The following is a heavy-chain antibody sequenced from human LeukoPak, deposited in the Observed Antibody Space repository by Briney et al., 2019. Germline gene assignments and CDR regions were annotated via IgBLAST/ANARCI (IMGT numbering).Heavy chain of an antibody. D-gene: IGHD4-11*01. CDR2: IYSGGST. J-gene: IGHJ4*02. V-gene: IGHV3-53*01. CDR1: GFTVSSNY. CDR3: AKVSHSNNYYFDY. Sequence: PGGSLRLSCAASGFTVSSNYMSWVRQAPGKGLEWVSVIYSGGSTYYADSVKGRFTISRDNSKNTLYLQMNSLRAEDTAVYYCAKVSHSNNYYFDYWGQGTLVTVSS.